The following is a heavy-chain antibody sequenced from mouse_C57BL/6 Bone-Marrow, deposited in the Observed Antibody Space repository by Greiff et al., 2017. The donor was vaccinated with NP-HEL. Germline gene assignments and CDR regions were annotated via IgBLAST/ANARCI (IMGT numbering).Heavy chain of an antibody. V-gene: IGHV5-12*01. CDR2: ISNGGGST. CDR1: GFTFSDYY. Sequence: EVMLVESGGGLVQPGGSLKLSCAASGFTFSDYYMYWVRQTPEKSLEWVAYISNGGGSTYYPDTVKGRFTISRDNAKNTLYLQMSRLKSEDTAMYYCARELGGYPAWFAYWGQGTLVTVSA. CDR3: ARELGGYPAWFAY. D-gene: IGHD2-2*01. J-gene: IGHJ3*01.